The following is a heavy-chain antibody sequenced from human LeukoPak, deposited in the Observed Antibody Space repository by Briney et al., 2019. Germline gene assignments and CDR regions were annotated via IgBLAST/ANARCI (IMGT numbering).Heavy chain of an antibody. CDR1: GGSTSRYY. CDR3: ARGLVIGHTFDY. J-gene: IGHJ4*02. CDR2: IYYSGST. D-gene: IGHD6-19*01. Sequence: SETLSLTCTVSGGSTSRYYWSWIRQPPGKGLEWIGYIYYSGSTNYNPSLKSRVTISADTSKNQFSLKLSSVTAADTAVYYCARGLVIGHTFDYWGQGNLVTVSS. V-gene: IGHV4-59*01.